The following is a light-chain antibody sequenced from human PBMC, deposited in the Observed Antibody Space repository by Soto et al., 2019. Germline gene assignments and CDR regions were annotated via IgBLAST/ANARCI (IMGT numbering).Light chain of an antibody. J-gene: IGKJ2*01. CDR1: QSVSSSSY. CDR2: GAS. CDR3: QQYGSSPSYT. Sequence: EIVLTQSPGTLSLSPGERATLSCRASQSVSSSSYLAWYQQKPGQAPRLLIYGASSRATGIPDRFSGSGSVTDFTLTISRLEPEDFAVYYCQQYGSSPSYTFGQGTKLEIK. V-gene: IGKV3-20*01.